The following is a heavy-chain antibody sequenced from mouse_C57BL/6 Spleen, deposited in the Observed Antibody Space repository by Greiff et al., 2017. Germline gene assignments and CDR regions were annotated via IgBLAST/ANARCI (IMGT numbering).Heavy chain of an antibody. CDR3: ARYTSFGC. Sequence: QVQLQQPGAELVKPGASVKLSCKASGYTFTSYWMQWVKQRPGQGLEWIGEIDPSDSYTNYNQKFKGKATLTVDTSSSTAYMQLSSLTAEDSAVYYCARYTSFGCWGQGTTLPVSS. V-gene: IGHV1-50*01. J-gene: IGHJ2*01. CDR2: IDPSDSYT. CDR1: GYTFTSYW.